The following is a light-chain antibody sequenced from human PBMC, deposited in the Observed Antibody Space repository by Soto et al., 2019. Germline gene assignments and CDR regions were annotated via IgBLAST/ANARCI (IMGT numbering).Light chain of an antibody. CDR1: QSVSSN. J-gene: IGKJ4*01. CDR2: GAS. CDR3: QQYKNWPLT. V-gene: IGKV3-15*01. Sequence: EIVMTQSPATLSVSPGERATLSCRASQSVSSNLAWYQQKPGQAPRLLIYGASTRATDIPARFSGSGSGTEFTLTISSLKSEDFAVYYCQQYKNWPLTFGGGTKVDIK.